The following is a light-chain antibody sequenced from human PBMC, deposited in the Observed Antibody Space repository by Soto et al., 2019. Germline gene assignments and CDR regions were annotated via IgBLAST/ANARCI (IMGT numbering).Light chain of an antibody. J-gene: IGKJ1*01. CDR3: QQYNNWPRT. Sequence: ILMTQSPATLSVSPGERVTLSCRASQSVSYNLAWYQQKPGQAPRLLIYGPSTRATGIPARFSGSGSGTEFTLTISSLQSEDFALYYCQQYNNWPRTFGQGTKVDIK. V-gene: IGKV3-15*01. CDR1: QSVSYN. CDR2: GPS.